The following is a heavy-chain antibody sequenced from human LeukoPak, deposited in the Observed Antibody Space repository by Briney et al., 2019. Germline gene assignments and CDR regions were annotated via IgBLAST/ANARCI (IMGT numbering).Heavy chain of an antibody. J-gene: IGHJ4*02. V-gene: IGHV1-69*13. CDR1: GGTFISYA. D-gene: IGHD1-26*01. CDR2: IIPIFGTE. CDR3: AAQGEYLQYSGSYSSVDY. Sequence: SVKVSCKASGGTFISYAISWVRQAPGQGLEWMGGIIPIFGTENYVQKFQGRVTIIADESTNTAYMELSSLRSEDTAVYYCAAQGEYLQYSGSYSSVDYWGQGTLVTVSS.